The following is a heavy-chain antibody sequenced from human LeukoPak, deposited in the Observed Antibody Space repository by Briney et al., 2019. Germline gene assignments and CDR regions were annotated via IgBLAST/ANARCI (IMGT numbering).Heavy chain of an antibody. CDR1: GYSFTSYW. CDR3: ARQTLYNWNDYYYYGMDV. J-gene: IGHJ6*02. V-gene: IGHV5-51*01. Sequence: GESLKISCKGSGYSFTSYWIGWVRQMPGKGLEWMGIIYPGDSDTRYSPSFQGQVTISADKSISTAYLQWSSLKASDTAMYYCARQTLYNWNDYYYYGMDVWGQGTTVTGSS. CDR2: IYPGDSDT. D-gene: IGHD1-20*01.